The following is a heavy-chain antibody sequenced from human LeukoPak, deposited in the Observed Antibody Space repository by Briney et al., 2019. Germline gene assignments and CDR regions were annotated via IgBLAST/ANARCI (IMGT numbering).Heavy chain of an antibody. CDR2: INPNSGGT. D-gene: IGHD2-21*01. J-gene: IGHJ4*02. V-gene: IGHV1-2*02. CDR3: ARSPHFIFIEDY. CDR1: GYTFTGYY. Sequence: ASLKVSCKSSGYTFTGYYMHWVRQAPGQGLEWMGWINPNSGGTNYAQKFQGRVTMTRDTSISTAYMELSRLRSDDTAVYYCARSPHFIFIEDYWGQGTLVTVSS.